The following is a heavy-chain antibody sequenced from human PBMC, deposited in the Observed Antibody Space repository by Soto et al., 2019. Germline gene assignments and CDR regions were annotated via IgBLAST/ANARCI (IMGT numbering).Heavy chain of an antibody. D-gene: IGHD6-13*01. CDR3: ARQQQNAGHY. Sequence: QLQLQESGPGLVKPSETLSLTCTVSGGSISSSNYYWGWIRQPPGKGLQWIGSIYYSGSTYYNPSLKSRVTISVDTSKNQFSLKLSSVTAADTAVYYCARQQQNAGHYWGQGTLVTVSS. CDR1: GGSISSSNYY. CDR2: IYYSGST. V-gene: IGHV4-39*01. J-gene: IGHJ4*02.